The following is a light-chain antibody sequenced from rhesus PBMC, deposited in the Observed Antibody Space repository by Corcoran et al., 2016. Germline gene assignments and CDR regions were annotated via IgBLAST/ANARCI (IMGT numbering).Light chain of an antibody. V-gene: IGKV3-10*01. CDR3: YQHSSGYS. CDR1: QSVSSY. J-gene: IGKJ2*01. CDR2: GAS. Sequence: QVVLTQSPATLSLSPGERATLSCRASQSVSSYLAWYQQKPGQAPRPLIYGASSRAAGLPDRCSGSGSGTDFTLIISSLEPEDCGVYHCYQHSSGYSFGQGTKVEIK.